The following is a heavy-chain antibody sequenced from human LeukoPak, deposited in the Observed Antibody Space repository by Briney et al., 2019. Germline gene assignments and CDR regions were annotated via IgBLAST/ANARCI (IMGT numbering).Heavy chain of an antibody. D-gene: IGHD5-24*01. CDR3: ASGTGDVAY. CDR2: ISYDGSNK. CDR1: GFTFSSYA. J-gene: IGHJ4*02. V-gene: IGHV3-30-3*01. Sequence: GRSLRLSCAASGFTFSSYAMHWVRQAPGKGLEWVAIISYDGSNKYYADSVKGRFTISGDNSKNTLYLQMNSLRAEDTAVYYCASGTGDVAYWGQGTLVTVSS.